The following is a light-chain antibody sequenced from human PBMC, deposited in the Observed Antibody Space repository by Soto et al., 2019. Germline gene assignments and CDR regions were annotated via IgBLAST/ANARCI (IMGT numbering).Light chain of an antibody. V-gene: IGLV1-40*01. CDR1: SSNIGAGYD. Sequence: QSVLTQPPSVSGAPGQRVTICCTGSSSNIGAGYDVHWYQQLPGTAPKVLIYGNSNRPSGVPDRFSGSKSGTSASLAITGLQAEDEADYYCQSYDSSLSGYVFGTGTKVTVL. CDR2: GNS. J-gene: IGLJ1*01. CDR3: QSYDSSLSGYV.